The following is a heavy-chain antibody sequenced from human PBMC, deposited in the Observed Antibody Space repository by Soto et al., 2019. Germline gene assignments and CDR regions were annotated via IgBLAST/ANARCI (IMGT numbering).Heavy chain of an antibody. CDR2: IYYSGST. V-gene: IGHV4-39*01. Sequence: SETLSLTCTVSGGSISSSSYYWGWIRQPPGKGLEWIGSIYYSGSTYYNPSLKSRVTISVDTSKNQFSLKLSSVTAADTAVYYCARQTIPYYDILTGHPQPRAYFDYWGQGTLVTVSS. CDR3: ARQTIPYYDILTGHPQPRAYFDY. CDR1: GGSISSSSYY. D-gene: IGHD3-9*01. J-gene: IGHJ4*02.